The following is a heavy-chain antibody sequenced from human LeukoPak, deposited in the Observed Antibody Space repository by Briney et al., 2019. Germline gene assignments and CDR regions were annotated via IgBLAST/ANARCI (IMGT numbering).Heavy chain of an antibody. V-gene: IGHV4-59*08. D-gene: IGHD6-19*01. Sequence: SETLSLTCTVSGGSINNYYWSWIRQPPGKGLEWIGYISYSGSTNYNPSLKSRVTISLDTSKNQFSLKLSSVTATDTAVYYCARLRFEYTSGWSYYFDYWGQGTLVTISS. CDR3: ARLRFEYTSGWSYYFDY. CDR2: ISYSGST. CDR1: GGSINNYY. J-gene: IGHJ4*02.